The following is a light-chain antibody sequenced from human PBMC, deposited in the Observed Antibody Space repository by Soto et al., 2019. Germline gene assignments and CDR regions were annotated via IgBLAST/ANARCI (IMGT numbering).Light chain of an antibody. CDR3: QQRGNLYT. CDR2: DAS. CDR1: QSVGDY. V-gene: IGKV3-11*01. Sequence: EIVLTQSPATLSLSLGERATLSCRASQSVGDYLAWYQQQPGQPPRLLISDASNRAAGIPARFSGSGSGTGFTLTISSLEPEDFAVYYCQQRGNLYTFGQGTKLEIK. J-gene: IGKJ2*01.